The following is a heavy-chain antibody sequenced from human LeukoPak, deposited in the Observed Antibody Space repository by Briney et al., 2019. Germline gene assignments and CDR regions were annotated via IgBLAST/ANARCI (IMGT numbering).Heavy chain of an antibody. CDR2: IYYSGST. Sequence: PETLSLTCTVSGGSISSSSYYWGWIRQPPGKGLEWIGSIYYSGSTYYNPSLKSRVTISVDTSKNQFSLKLSSVTAADTAVYYCGVNCSSTSCPEAFDIWGQGTMVTVSS. V-gene: IGHV4-39*07. CDR3: GVNCSSTSCPEAFDI. J-gene: IGHJ3*02. D-gene: IGHD2-2*01. CDR1: GGSISSSSYY.